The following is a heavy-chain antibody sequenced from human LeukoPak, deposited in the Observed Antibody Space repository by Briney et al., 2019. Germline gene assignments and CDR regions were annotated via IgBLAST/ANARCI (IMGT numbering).Heavy chain of an antibody. D-gene: IGHD2-2*01. CDR3: ARGYCSSTSCNDAFDI. J-gene: IGHJ3*02. Sequence: ASVKVSCKASGYTFTGYYMHWVRQAPGQGLEWMGWINPNSGGTNYAQKFQGRVTMTRDTSISTAYMELSRLRSDDTAVHYCARGYCSSTSCNDAFDIWGQGTMVIVSS. CDR1: GYTFTGYY. CDR2: INPNSGGT. V-gene: IGHV1-2*02.